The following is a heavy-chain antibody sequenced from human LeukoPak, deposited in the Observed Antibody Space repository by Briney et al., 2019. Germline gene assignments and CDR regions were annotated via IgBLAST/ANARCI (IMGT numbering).Heavy chain of an antibody. D-gene: IGHD6-13*01. V-gene: IGHV4-59*01. Sequence: SETLSLTCTVSGGSISSYYWSWIRQPPGKGLEWIGYIHYSGSTNYNPSLKSRVTISVDTSKNQFSLKLSSVTAADTAVYYCASGPIAAAGTYFDYWGQGTLVTVSS. CDR2: IHYSGST. CDR3: ASGPIAAAGTYFDY. CDR1: GGSISSYY. J-gene: IGHJ4*02.